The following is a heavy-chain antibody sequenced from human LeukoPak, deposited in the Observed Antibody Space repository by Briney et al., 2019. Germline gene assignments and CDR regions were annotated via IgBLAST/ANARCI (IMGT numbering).Heavy chain of an antibody. V-gene: IGHV3-48*03. CDR3: ARAYYYESSGHHDY. D-gene: IGHD3-22*01. CDR1: GFTFSSYE. Sequence: GGSLRLSCAASGFTFSSYEMNWVRQAPGKGLEWVSYISSSGSTIYYADSVKGRFTISRDNAKNSLYLQMNRLRAEDTAVYYCARAYYYESSGHHDYWGQGTLVTVSS. J-gene: IGHJ4*02. CDR2: ISSSGSTI.